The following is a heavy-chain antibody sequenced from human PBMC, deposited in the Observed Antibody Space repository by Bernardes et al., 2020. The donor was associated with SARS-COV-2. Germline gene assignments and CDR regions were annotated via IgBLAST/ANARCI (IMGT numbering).Heavy chain of an antibody. V-gene: IGHV3-74*01. Sequence: GGSLRLSCAASGFTFTNSWMHWVHQVPERGLVWVSRINEGGSTTNYADSVKGRFTISRDNAKNTLYLQMNSLRAEDAAVYFCARGSGNYYHDYWGQGTVVTVSS. D-gene: IGHD3-10*01. CDR1: GFTFTNSW. J-gene: IGHJ4*02. CDR2: INEGGSTT. CDR3: ARGSGNYYHDY.